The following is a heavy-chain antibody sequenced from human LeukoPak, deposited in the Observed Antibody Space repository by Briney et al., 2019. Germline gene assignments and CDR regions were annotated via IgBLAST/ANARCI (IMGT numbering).Heavy chain of an antibody. CDR3: ARDGDHSSSSLSWFDP. Sequence: ASVKVSCKVSGYTLTELSMHWVRQAPGKGLEWMGGFDPEDGETTYAQKFQDRVTMTRDMSTSTVFMELSSLRSEDTALYYCARDGDHSSSSLSWFDPWGQGTLVIVSS. D-gene: IGHD6-6*01. CDR2: FDPEDGET. V-gene: IGHV1-24*01. CDR1: GYTLTELS. J-gene: IGHJ5*02.